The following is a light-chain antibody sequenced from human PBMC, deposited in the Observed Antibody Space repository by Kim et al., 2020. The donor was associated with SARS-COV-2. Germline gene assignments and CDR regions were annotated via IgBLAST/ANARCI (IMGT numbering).Light chain of an antibody. CDR3: QQYNNWPPWT. CDR1: QSVSSH. Sequence: PPGERAPPSCRASQSVSSHLAWYQQKPGQAPRLLIYGASTRATGIPARFSGSGSGTDFTLTIGSLQSEDFATYYCQQYNNWPPWTFGQGTKVDIK. V-gene: IGKV3-15*01. CDR2: GAS. J-gene: IGKJ1*01.